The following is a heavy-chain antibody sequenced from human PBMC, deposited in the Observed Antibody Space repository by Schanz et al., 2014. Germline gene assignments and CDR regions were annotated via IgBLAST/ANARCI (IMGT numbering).Heavy chain of an antibody. V-gene: IGHV3-23*01. J-gene: IGHJ2*01. CDR1: GFTLSNYA. CDR3: AKDLGVDCGDGCFNWYFDL. Sequence: EMQLLESGGGLAQPGGSLRLSCAASGFTLSNYAMSWVRQAPGKGLEWVSGISGSGASTYYADSVKGRFTISRDNSNKTVDLQMNSLRAEDTAVYFCAKDLGVDCGDGCFNWYFDLWGRGTLVTVSS. CDR2: ISGSGAST. D-gene: IGHD2-21*02.